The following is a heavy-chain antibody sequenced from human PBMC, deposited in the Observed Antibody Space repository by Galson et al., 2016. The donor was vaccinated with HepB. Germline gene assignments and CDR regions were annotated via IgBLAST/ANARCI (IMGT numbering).Heavy chain of an antibody. CDR1: GGSISPYF. V-gene: IGHV4-59*01. CDR3: ARSYGGYAFDI. D-gene: IGHD4-23*01. CDR2: IYFSGTT. Sequence: TLSLTCTVSGGSISPYFWSWLRRPPGKGLEWIAYIYFSGTTNYNPSLKSRVTISLDTSKGQFSLKVTSVTAADSAVYYCARSYGGYAFDIWGQGTMVTVSS. J-gene: IGHJ3*02.